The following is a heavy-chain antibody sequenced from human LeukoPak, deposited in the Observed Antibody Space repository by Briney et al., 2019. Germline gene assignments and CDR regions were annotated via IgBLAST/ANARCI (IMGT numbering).Heavy chain of an antibody. CDR1: GGSISSSGYQ. D-gene: IGHD5-18*01. CDR3: ARGSGYSYGFH. CDR2: INHSGST. V-gene: IGHV4-39*07. Sequence: SETLSLTCTVSGGSISSSGYQWGWIRQPPGKGLEWIGEINHSGSTNYNPSLKSRVTISVDTSKNQFSLKLSSVTAADTAVYYCARGSGYSYGFHWGQGTLVTVSS. J-gene: IGHJ4*02.